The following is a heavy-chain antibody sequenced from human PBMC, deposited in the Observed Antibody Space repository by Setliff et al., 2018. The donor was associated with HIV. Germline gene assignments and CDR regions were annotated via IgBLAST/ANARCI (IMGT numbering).Heavy chain of an antibody. V-gene: IGHV4-38-2*02. CDR2: IYHSGFT. CDR3: ARPRRVRSRAWYWFDI. D-gene: IGHD6-19*01. J-gene: IGHJ5*02. CDR1: GYSISSGYY. Sequence: SETLSLTCTVSGYSISSGYYWGRIRLPPGKGLEWIGDIYHSGFTIYNPSLKSRVTLSLDTSKNQFSLNLFSVTAADTAVYYCARPRRVRSRAWYWFDIWGQGTLVTVSS.